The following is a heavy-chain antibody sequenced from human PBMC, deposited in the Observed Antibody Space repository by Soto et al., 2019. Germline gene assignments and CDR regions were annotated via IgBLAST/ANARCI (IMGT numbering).Heavy chain of an antibody. V-gene: IGHV4-59*01. Sequence: SETLSLTCTVSGGSISSYYWSWIRQPPGKGLEWIGYIYYSGSTNYNPSLKSRVTISVDTSKNQFSLKLSSVTAADTAVYYCAREGLWFGVGAFDIWGQGTMVTVSS. CDR1: GGSISSYY. CDR2: IYYSGST. J-gene: IGHJ3*02. CDR3: AREGLWFGVGAFDI. D-gene: IGHD3-10*01.